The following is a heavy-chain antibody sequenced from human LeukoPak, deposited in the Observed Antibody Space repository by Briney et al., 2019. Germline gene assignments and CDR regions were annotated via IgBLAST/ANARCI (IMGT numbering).Heavy chain of an antibody. CDR2: VSYDGSNK. Sequence: GGSLRLSCAASGFTFSNYDMHWVRQAPGKGLEWVAVVSYDGSNKYYLNSVKGRFTISRDNSKNTLYLQMNSLRAEDTAVYYCAKDSGLRWIGENYYYMDVWGKGTTVTISS. V-gene: IGHV3-30*18. J-gene: IGHJ6*03. D-gene: IGHD3-10*01. CDR3: AKDSGLRWIGENYYYMDV. CDR1: GFTFSNYD.